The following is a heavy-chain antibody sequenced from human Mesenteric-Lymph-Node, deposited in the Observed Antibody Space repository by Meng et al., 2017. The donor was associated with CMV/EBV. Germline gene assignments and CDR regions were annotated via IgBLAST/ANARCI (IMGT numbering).Heavy chain of an antibody. V-gene: IGHV3-74*01. D-gene: IGHD3-16*01. Sequence: GGSLRLSCAASGFTFSSYWMHWVRQAPGKGLVWVSRINSDGSSTNYADSVKGRFTISRVNAKNTLYLQMNSLRTEDTAMYYCARDSGLGKGDPFDIWGQGTMVTVSS. CDR3: ARDSGLGKGDPFDI. CDR1: GFTFSSYW. CDR2: INSDGSST. J-gene: IGHJ3*02.